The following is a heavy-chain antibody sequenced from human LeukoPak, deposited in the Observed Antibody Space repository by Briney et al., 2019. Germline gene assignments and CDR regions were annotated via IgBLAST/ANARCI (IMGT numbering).Heavy chain of an antibody. CDR2: IKSKTDGGTT. CDR1: GFTFSNAW. V-gene: IGHV3-15*01. CDR3: TTDYGDYSLYGMDV. D-gene: IGHD4-17*01. Sequence: GGSLRLSCAASGFTFSNAWMSWVRQAPGKGLEWVGRIKSKTDGGTTDYAAPVKGRFTISRDDSKNTLYLQMNSLKTEDTAVYYCTTDYGDYSLYGMDVWGQGTTVTVSS. J-gene: IGHJ6*02.